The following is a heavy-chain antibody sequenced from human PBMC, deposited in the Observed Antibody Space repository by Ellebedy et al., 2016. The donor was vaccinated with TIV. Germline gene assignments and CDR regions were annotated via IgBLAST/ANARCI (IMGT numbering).Heavy chain of an antibody. CDR1: AFTPSRHW. V-gene: IGHV3-74*01. J-gene: IGHJ3*02. CDR3: ARDLGQHAFDI. Sequence: PGGSLRLSCAASAFTPSRHWMHWVRHAPGKGLVWVSRINSEGSSTHYADSVKGRFTISRDNAKNTLYLQMNSLRAEDTAVYYCARDLGQHAFDIWGQGTMVTVSS. CDR2: INSEGSST.